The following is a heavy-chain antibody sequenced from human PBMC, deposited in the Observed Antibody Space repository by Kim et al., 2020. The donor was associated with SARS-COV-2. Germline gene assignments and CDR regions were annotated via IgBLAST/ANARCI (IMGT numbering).Heavy chain of an antibody. D-gene: IGHD1-26*01. CDR3: VRDLSGRNYYYGMDV. Sequence: GGSLRLSCAASGFTFSSHDMHWVRQATGKGLEWVSGIGADGDTYYLGSVRGRFTISRENAKNSLHLQMNSLTVGDTAVYYCVRDLSGRNYYYGMDVWGQGTTVTVSS. J-gene: IGHJ6*02. V-gene: IGHV3-13*01. CDR2: IGADGDT. CDR1: GFTFSSHD.